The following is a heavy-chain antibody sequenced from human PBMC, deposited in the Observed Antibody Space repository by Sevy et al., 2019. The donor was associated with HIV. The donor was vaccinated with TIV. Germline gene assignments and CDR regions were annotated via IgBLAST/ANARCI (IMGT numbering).Heavy chain of an antibody. CDR1: GYTFTGYY. CDR2: INPNSGGT. V-gene: IGHV1-2*02. Sequence: ASVKVSCKASGYTFTGYYMHWVRQAPGQGLEWMGWINPNSGGTNYAQKFQGRVTMTRDTSSSTAYMELSRLRSDDTAVYYCARPYSSNSRTASSDDYWGQGTLVTVSS. J-gene: IGHJ4*02. D-gene: IGHD6-13*01. CDR3: ARPYSSNSRTASSDDY.